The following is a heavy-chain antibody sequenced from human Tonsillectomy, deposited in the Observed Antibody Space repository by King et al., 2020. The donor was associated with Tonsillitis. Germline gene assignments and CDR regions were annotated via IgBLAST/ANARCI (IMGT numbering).Heavy chain of an antibody. V-gene: IGHV1-46*03. CDR3: ARERPYYDVLTGARDYYYGMDV. Sequence: AQLVQSGAEVKKPGASVKVSCKASGYTFTSFYLYWVRQAPGQGPEWMGIINPSGGSTNYAQKFQGRVTMTSDTSTSTIYMELSSLRSEDTAVYYCARERPYYDVLTGARDYYYGMDVWGQGTTVTVSS. D-gene: IGHD3-9*01. CDR1: GYTFTSFY. CDR2: INPSGGST. J-gene: IGHJ6*02.